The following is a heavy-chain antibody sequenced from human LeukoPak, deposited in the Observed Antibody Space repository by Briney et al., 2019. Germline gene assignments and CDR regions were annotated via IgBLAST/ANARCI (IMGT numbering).Heavy chain of an antibody. D-gene: IGHD1-7*01. CDR3: ARDFITGTSERDLDV. CDR1: GFTVSSNY. CDR2: IYSGGST. J-gene: IGHJ6*02. Sequence: GGSLRLSCAASGFTVSSNYMSWVRQAPGKGLEWVSVIYSGGSTYYADSVKGRFTISRDNSKNTLYLQMNSLRAEDTAVYYCARDFITGTSERDLDVWGQGTTVTVSS. V-gene: IGHV3-53*01.